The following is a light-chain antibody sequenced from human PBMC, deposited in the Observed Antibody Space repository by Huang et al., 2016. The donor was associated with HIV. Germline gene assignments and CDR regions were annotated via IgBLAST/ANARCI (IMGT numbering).Light chain of an antibody. Sequence: EIVLTQSPGTLSLSPGERATLSCRASQNINSAYLAWYQQKPDQAPSLLIYGASNRATGVPDRFSGSGSGTDFTLTINRLEPDDFAVFYCQQYDTSPLTFGQGTRLEIK. CDR2: GAS. CDR3: QQYDTSPLT. V-gene: IGKV3-20*01. J-gene: IGKJ5*01. CDR1: QNINSAY.